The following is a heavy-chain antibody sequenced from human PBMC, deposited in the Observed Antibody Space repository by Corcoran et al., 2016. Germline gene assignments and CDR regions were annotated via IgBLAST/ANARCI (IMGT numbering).Heavy chain of an antibody. J-gene: IGHJ6*02. V-gene: IGHV1-69*01. CDR1: GGTFSSYA. D-gene: IGHD3-22*01. CDR2: IIPIFGTA. CDR3: ASCCITMIVGRVGMDV. Sequence: VQLVQSGAEVKKPGSSVKVSCKASGGTFSSYAISWVRQAPGQGLEWMGGIIPIFGTANYAQKLQGRVTITADESTSTAYMELSSLRSEETAVYYCASCCITMIVGRVGMDVWGQGTTVTVSS.